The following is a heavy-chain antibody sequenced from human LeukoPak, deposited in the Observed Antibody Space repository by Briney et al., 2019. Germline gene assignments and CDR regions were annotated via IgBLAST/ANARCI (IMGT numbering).Heavy chain of an antibody. Sequence: SETLSLTCTVSGGSISSYYWSWIRQPPGKGLEWIGYIYYSGSTNYNPSLKSRVTISVDTSKNQFSLKLSSVTAADTAVYYCAREGYSSEHFDSWGQRTLVTVSS. V-gene: IGHV4-59*01. CDR3: AREGYSSEHFDS. D-gene: IGHD6-19*01. CDR1: GGSISSYY. J-gene: IGHJ4*02. CDR2: IYYSGST.